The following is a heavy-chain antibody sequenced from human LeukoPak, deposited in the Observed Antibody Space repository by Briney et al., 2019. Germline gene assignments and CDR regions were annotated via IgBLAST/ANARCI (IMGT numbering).Heavy chain of an antibody. CDR3: TRGLRCSSHGCYADY. CDR1: GFTSSDHY. D-gene: IGHD2-2*01. V-gene: IGHV3-72*01. CDR2: SRNKANSYST. J-gene: IGHJ4*02. Sequence: GGSLRLSCAASGFTSSDHYMDWVRQAPGKGLEWIGRSRNKANSYSTEYAASVKGRFTISRDESENSLYLQMNGLKTEDTAVYYCTRGLRCSSHGCYADYWGQGTLVTVSS.